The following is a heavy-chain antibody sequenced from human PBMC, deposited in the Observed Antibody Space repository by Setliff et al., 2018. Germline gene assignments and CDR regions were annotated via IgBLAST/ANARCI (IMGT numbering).Heavy chain of an antibody. CDR2: ISPYSGKT. J-gene: IGHJ4*02. CDR3: AKVIGGYPPKPSDY. Sequence: ASVKVSCKTSGYNFITLGINWVRQAPGQGLEWVGWISPYSGKTNHAQNLQGRVAMTTDTSTSTAYMELSSLRPEDTAVYYCAKVIGGYPPKPSDYWGQGTLVTVSS. V-gene: IGHV1-18*01. D-gene: IGHD3-16*02. CDR1: GYNFITLG.